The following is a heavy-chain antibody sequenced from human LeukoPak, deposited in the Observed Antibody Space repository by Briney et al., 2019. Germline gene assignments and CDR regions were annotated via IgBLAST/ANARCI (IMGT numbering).Heavy chain of an antibody. J-gene: IGHJ1*01. CDR3: VRDHYYNSSGYTFRH. CDR1: GGSISSSSYY. Sequence: SETLSLTCTVSGGSISSSSYYWSWIRQPPGKGLEWIGYIYYSGSTSYNPSLKSRVTISVDTSKSQFSLKLSSVTAADTAVYYCVRDHYYNSSGYTFRHWGQGTLVTVSS. V-gene: IGHV4-61*01. D-gene: IGHD3-22*01. CDR2: IYYSGST.